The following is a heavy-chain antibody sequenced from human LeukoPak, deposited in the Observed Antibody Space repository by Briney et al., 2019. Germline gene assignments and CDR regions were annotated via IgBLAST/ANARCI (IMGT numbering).Heavy chain of an antibody. V-gene: IGHV4-61*02. CDR1: GRSNSIGSHY. Sequence: PSQTLSLTCTVTGRSNSIGSHYGSWIRQPAGKGREWIGRIFTGRGTNDNRSLQTLVTISINTSKNQFSLKQSSVTAADTAVYDCARDLVAVAGTEYYFDYWGQGTLVTVSS. J-gene: IGHJ4*02. CDR2: IFTGRGT. CDR3: ARDLVAVAGTEYYFDY. D-gene: IGHD6-19*01.